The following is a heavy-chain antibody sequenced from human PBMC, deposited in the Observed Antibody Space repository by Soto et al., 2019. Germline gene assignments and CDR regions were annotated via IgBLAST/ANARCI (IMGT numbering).Heavy chain of an antibody. CDR2: IYYSGTS. V-gene: IGHV4-59*01. J-gene: IGHJ4*02. CDR1: GASMRDYY. Sequence: KPSETLSLTCTVSGASMRDYYWSWIRQPPGMGLEWIGYIYYSGTSNHNPSLKSRVTLSVDTSKKQFSLKLSSATTADTAVYYCARGRISATTAHFDYWGQGALVTVSS. D-gene: IGHD4-4*01. CDR3: ARGRISATTAHFDY.